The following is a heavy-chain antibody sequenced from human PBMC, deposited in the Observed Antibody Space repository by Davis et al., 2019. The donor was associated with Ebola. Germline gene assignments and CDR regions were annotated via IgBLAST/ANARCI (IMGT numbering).Heavy chain of an antibody. CDR1: GYTFTTSN. V-gene: IGHV1-46*01. Sequence: ASVKVSCKASGYTFTTSNMHWVRQAPGQGLEWMGIIDPTTGRTTYAQKFQGRVTMTRDTSTTTVYMELSSLRSEDTAVYHCAEGLGYCTSTSCHSLFDDWGQGTLVTVSS. CDR3: AEGLGYCTSTSCHSLFDD. J-gene: IGHJ4*02. D-gene: IGHD2-2*02. CDR2: IDPTTGRT.